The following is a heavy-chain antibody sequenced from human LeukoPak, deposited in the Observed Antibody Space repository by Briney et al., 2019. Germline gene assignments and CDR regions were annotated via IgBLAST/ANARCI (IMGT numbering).Heavy chain of an antibody. D-gene: IGHD2-2*01. CDR3: ARQLLDGPAASDAIRRPEFDY. CDR2: IYYSGST. J-gene: IGHJ4*02. CDR1: GGSISSGDYY. Sequence: PSETLSLTCTVSGGSISSGDYYWSWIRQPPGKGLEWIGSIYYSGSTYYNPSLKSRVTISVDTSKNQFSLKLSSVTAADTAVYYCARQLLDGPAASDAIRRPEFDYWGQGTLVTVSS. V-gene: IGHV4-39*01.